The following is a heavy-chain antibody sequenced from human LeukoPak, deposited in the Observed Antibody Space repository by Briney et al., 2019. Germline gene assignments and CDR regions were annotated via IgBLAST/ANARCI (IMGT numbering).Heavy chain of an antibody. CDR2: IYPDDSDT. D-gene: IGHD2-8*01. CDR1: GYTFSSYW. Sequence: GESLKISCKGSGYTFSSYWIGWVRQMPGKGLEWMGSIYPDDSDTRYSPSFQGQVTISADKSISTAYLQWSRLKASDTAMYYCARLAYCSNDVCYSNYYYSMDVWGKGTTVTVSS. V-gene: IGHV5-51*01. CDR3: ARLAYCSNDVCYSNYYYSMDV. J-gene: IGHJ6*03.